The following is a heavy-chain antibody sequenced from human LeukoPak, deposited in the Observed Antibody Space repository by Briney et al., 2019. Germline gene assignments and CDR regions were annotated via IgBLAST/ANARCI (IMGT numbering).Heavy chain of an antibody. D-gene: IGHD2-2*01. Sequence: QPGRSLRLSCTASGLTFGDYGMSWVRQAPGKGLEWVGFIRSKAYSGTTEYAASVKGRFSISRDDSKNIAFLQMNSLKTEDTAEYYCSSGSSTSWYFDYWGQGTLVTVSS. J-gene: IGHJ4*02. CDR3: SSGSSTSWYFDY. CDR1: GLTFGDYG. V-gene: IGHV3-49*04. CDR2: IRSKAYSGTT.